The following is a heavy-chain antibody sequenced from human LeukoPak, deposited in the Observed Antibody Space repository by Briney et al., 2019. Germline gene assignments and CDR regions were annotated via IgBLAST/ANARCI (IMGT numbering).Heavy chain of an antibody. CDR2: ISGSGGGT. CDR1: GFTFSSYA. V-gene: IGHV3-23*01. J-gene: IGHJ4*02. D-gene: IGHD4-17*01. CDR3: SKTFGDSAFHPDY. Sequence: GGSLRLSCAASGFTFSSYAMTWVRQAPGKGLEWVSTISGSGGGTYYADSVKGRFTISRDNSKNTLFLHMNGLRAEDTAVYYCSKTFGDSAFHPDYWGQGTLVTVSS.